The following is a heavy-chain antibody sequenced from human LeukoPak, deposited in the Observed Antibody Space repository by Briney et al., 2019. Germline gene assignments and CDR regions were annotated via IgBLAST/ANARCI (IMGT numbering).Heavy chain of an antibody. D-gene: IGHD2-15*01. V-gene: IGHV4-4*02. J-gene: IGHJ4*02. CDR1: GGXISSSNC. Sequence: SETLSLTCAVSGGXISSSNCWSWVRQPPGKGLEWIGEIYHSGSTNYNPSLKSRVTISVDKSKNQFSLKLSSVTAADTAVYYCARDVSGGSCYDYWGQGTLVTVSS. CDR2: IYHSGST. CDR3: ARDVSGGSCYDY.